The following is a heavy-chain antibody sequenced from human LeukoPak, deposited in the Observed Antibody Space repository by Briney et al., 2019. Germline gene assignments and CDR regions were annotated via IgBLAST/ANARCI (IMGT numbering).Heavy chain of an antibody. CDR3: ARVYNKRGLASYYYYFDV. J-gene: IGHJ6*03. V-gene: IGHV4-59*01. D-gene: IGHD3-16*01. Sequence: PSETLSLTCTVSGGSISTYYWSWIRLPAGKRLEWIGYIYYSESTNYNPSLKSRVTISLDTSKSQFSLKLRSVTAADTAVYYCARVYNKRGLASYYYYFDVWGKGTTVTVSS. CDR1: GGSISTYY. CDR2: IYYSEST.